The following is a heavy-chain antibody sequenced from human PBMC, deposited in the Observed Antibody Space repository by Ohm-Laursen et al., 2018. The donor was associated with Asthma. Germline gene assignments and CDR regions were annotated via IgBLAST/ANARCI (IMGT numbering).Heavy chain of an antibody. Sequence: ASVKVSCKVSGGTFSSYAISWVRQAPGQGLEWMGGIIPIFGTANYAQKFQGRVTITADESTSTAYMELSSLRSEDTAVYYCARGPLYSGSYYGTWFDPWGQGTLVTVSS. CDR1: GGTFSSYA. CDR2: IIPIFGTA. J-gene: IGHJ5*02. D-gene: IGHD1-26*01. V-gene: IGHV1-69*13. CDR3: ARGPLYSGSYYGTWFDP.